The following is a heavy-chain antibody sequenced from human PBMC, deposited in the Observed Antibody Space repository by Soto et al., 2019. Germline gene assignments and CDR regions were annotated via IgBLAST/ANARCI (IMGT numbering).Heavy chain of an antibody. J-gene: IGHJ4*02. CDR1: GDSVSSNSAA. CDR3: AGNYYGSGSYGSGSYHSSFDF. D-gene: IGHD3-10*01. V-gene: IGHV6-1*01. CDR2: TYFNSIWYT. Sequence: SQTLSLTCAISGDSVSSNSAAWNWIRQSPSRGLEWLGRTYFNSIWYTDYAVSVRSRLTINADTSKNHFSLNLNSVTPEDTALYYCAGNYYGSGSYGSGSYHSSFDFWGQGIQVTVSS.